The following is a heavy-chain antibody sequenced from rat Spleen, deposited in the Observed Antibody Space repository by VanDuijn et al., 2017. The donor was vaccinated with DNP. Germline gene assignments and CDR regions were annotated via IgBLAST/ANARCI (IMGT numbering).Heavy chain of an antibody. CDR1: SFSFSDSD. CDR3: ATGIYSGLLSPYFDH. V-gene: IGHV5-25*01. J-gene: IGHJ2*01. CDR2: INFSGGNT. D-gene: IGHD1-12*01. Sequence: EVQLVESGGGLVQPGRSMKLSCAASSFSFSDSDMAWVRLTPTKGLEWVASINFSGGNTYYRDSVKGRFTISRDNAKRTLYLQMDSLRSEDTATYYCATGIYSGLLSPYFDHWGQGVMVTVSP.